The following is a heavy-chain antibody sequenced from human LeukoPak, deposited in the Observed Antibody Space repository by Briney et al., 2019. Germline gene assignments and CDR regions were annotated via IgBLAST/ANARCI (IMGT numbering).Heavy chain of an antibody. CDR1: GYSISSGYY. Sequence: SETLSLTCTVSGYSISSGYYWGWIRQPPGKGLEWIGSIYHSGSTYYNPSLKSRVTISADTSKNQFSLKLSSVTAADTAVYYCAGAKYYDFWSGRRGDAFDIWGQGTMVTVSS. CDR2: IYHSGST. CDR3: AGAKYYDFWSGRRGDAFDI. V-gene: IGHV4-38-2*02. J-gene: IGHJ3*02. D-gene: IGHD3-3*01.